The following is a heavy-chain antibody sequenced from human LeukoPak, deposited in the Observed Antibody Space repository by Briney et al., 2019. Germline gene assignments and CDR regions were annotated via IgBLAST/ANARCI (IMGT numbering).Heavy chain of an antibody. CDR1: GFTFSIYA. Sequence: PGGSLRLSCAASGFTFSIYAMSWVRQAPGKGLQWVSSITSRGESTWYVDSVKGRFTITRDNSENTPYLQMHGLRAEDTAVYYCARDRPNYYGSDGHYYRRDGDYWGRGTLVSVSS. D-gene: IGHD3-22*01. V-gene: IGHV3-23*01. CDR3: ARDRPNYYGSDGHYYRRDGDY. CDR2: ITSRGEST. J-gene: IGHJ4*02.